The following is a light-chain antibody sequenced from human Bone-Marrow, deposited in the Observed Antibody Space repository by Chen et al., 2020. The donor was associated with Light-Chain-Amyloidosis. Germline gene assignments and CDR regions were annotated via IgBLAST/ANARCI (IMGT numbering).Light chain of an antibody. CDR3: QSADSIGTYEVI. CDR1: DLPTKY. Sequence: SYELTQPPSVLVRPGQTARITCSGDDLPTKYAYWYQQKPGQAPVLVIHRDTERPSGISERFSGSSSGTTATLTISGVKAEDEADYHGQSADSIGTYEVIFGGGTKLTVL. V-gene: IGLV3-25*03. J-gene: IGLJ2*01. CDR2: RDT.